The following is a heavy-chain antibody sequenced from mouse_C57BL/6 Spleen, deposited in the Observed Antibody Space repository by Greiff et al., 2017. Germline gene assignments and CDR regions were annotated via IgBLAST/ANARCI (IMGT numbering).Heavy chain of an antibody. D-gene: IGHD1-1*01. Sequence: EVQLQQSGPELVKPGASVKISCKASGYTFTDYYMNWVKQSHGKSLEWIGDINPNNGGTSYNQKFKGKATLTVDKSSSTAYMELRSLTSEDSAVYYCARERDYGSSHWYFDVWGTGTTVTVSS. CDR2: INPNNGGT. CDR1: GYTFTDYY. J-gene: IGHJ1*03. V-gene: IGHV1-26*01. CDR3: ARERDYGSSHWYFDV.